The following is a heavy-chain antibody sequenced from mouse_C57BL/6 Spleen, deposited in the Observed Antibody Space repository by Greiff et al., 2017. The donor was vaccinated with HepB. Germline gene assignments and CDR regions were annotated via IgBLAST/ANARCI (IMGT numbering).Heavy chain of an antibody. J-gene: IGHJ4*01. CDR3: AREVYYDYDDYYAMDY. V-gene: IGHV3-6*01. Sequence: EVKLMESGPGLVKPSQSLSLTCSVTGYSITSGYYWNWIRQFPGNKLEWMGYISYDGSNNYNPSLKNRISITRDISKNQFFLKLNSVTTEDTATYYCAREVYYDYDDYYAMDYWGQGTSVTVSS. CDR2: ISYDGSN. CDR1: GYSITSGYY. D-gene: IGHD2-4*01.